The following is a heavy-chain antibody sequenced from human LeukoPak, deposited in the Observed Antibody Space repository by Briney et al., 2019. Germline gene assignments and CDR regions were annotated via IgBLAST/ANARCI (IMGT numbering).Heavy chain of an antibody. J-gene: IGHJ6*03. CDR3: ARDKGTVATYYYYYMDV. CDR2: ISAHNGNK. V-gene: IGHV1-18*01. D-gene: IGHD6-19*01. Sequence: GASVKVSCKASGYTFTSYVISWVRQAPGQGLEWMGWISAHNGNKNYEENVQGRVTMTTDTSTSTAYMELRSLRSDDTAVYYCARDKGTVATYYYYYMDVWGKGTTVTVSS. CDR1: GYTFTSYV.